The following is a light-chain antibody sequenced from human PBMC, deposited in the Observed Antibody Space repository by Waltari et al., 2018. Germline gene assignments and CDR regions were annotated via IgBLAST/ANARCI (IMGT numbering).Light chain of an antibody. V-gene: IGKV1-27*01. CDR2: ASS. CDR3: QKYNSAPLT. Sequence: DIQMTQSPSSLSASVGDRVTITCRASQGISNNLAWYQQKPGKVPKLLIYASSTLQSGVPSRFSGSGYATDFTLTISSLQPEDVATYYCQKYNSAPLTFGQGTKVEIK. J-gene: IGKJ1*01. CDR1: QGISNN.